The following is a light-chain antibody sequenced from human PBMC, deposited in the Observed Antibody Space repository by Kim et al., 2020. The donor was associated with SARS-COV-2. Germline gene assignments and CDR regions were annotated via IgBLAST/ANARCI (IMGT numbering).Light chain of an antibody. J-gene: IGLJ2*01. Sequence: SPGQTASFTCWGDKVEEKYGCGYQQKQGQYRVLGIYQDSKRTAGIPERLSGYNTGNTATLTISGTQAMDEADYYGQAWDRSSVVFGGGTQLTVL. CDR1: KVEEKY. V-gene: IGLV3-1*01. CDR2: QDS. CDR3: QAWDRSSVV.